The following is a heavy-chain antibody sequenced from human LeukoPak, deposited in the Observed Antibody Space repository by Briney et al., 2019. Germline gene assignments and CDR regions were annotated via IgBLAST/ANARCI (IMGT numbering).Heavy chain of an antibody. CDR3: AASSIAALSSDY. CDR2: ISAYNGNT. CDR1: GYTFTSYG. J-gene: IGHJ4*02. D-gene: IGHD6-6*01. V-gene: IGHV1-18*01. Sequence: ASVEVSCKASGYTFTSYGISWVRQAPGQGLEWMGWISAYNGNTNYAQKLQGRVTMTTDTSTSTAYMELRSLRSDDTAVYYCAASSIAALSSDYWGQGTLVTVSS.